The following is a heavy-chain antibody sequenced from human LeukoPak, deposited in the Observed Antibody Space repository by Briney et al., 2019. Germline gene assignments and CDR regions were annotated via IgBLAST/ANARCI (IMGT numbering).Heavy chain of an antibody. CDR3: ARERWSLYSNDYYYYGLDV. CDR2: IKQDGSKK. J-gene: IGHJ6*02. V-gene: IGHV3-7*01. CDR1: GFPFSSYW. D-gene: IGHD3-3*01. Sequence: GGSLRLSCVASGFPFSSYWMTWVRQAPGKGLEWVANIKQDGSKKSYVDSVKGRFTISRDNAKNSLYLQMNSLRAEDTAVYYCARERWSLYSNDYYYYGLDVWGQGTTVTVSS.